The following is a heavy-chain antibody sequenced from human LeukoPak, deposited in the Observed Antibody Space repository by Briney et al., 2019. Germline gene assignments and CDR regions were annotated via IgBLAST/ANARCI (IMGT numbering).Heavy chain of an antibody. CDR3: AKSTGYSTTGRDFDS. J-gene: IGHJ4*02. D-gene: IGHD6-13*01. Sequence: QPGGSLRLSCAASGFTFSSYAMSWVRQAPGKGLEWVSAISGSGGSTYYADSVKGRFTISRDNSKNTLYLQLSSLRAEDTAVYYCAKSTGYSTTGRDFDSWGRGTLVTVSS. V-gene: IGHV3-23*01. CDR2: ISGSGGST. CDR1: GFTFSSYA.